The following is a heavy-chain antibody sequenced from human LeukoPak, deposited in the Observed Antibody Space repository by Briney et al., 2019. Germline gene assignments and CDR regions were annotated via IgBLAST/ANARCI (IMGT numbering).Heavy chain of an antibody. CDR1: GFTFSSYS. Sequence: GGSLRLSCAASGFTFSSYSMNWVRQAPGKGLEWVSSISSSSSYIYYADSVKGRFTISRDNAKNSLYLQMNSLRAEDTAVYYCARDLSEYSSGFDPWGQGTLVTVSS. D-gene: IGHD6-6*01. J-gene: IGHJ5*02. V-gene: IGHV3-21*01. CDR2: ISSSSSYI. CDR3: ARDLSEYSSGFDP.